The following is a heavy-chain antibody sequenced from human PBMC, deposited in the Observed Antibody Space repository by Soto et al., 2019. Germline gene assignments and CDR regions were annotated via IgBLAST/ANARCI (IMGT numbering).Heavy chain of an antibody. CDR1: GFTFSSYA. J-gene: IGHJ1*01. CDR3: ARGYEYFQH. V-gene: IGHV3-23*01. CDR2: ISGSGGST. Sequence: EVQLLESGGGLVQPGGSLRLSCAASGFTFSSYAMSWVRQAPGKGLEWVAAISGSGGSTYYADSVKGRFTISRDNSKNTLYLQRNSLRAEDTAVYSCARGYEYFQHWGQGTLVTVSS.